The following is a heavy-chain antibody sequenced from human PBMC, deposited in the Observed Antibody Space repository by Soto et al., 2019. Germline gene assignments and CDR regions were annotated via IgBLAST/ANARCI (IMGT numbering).Heavy chain of an antibody. Sequence: QITLKESGPTRVKPTQTLTLTCTFSGFSLTSRPMGVGWIRQPPGKALEWLVFIYWDDDKRYSPSLKNRLTITKATSGNQVVLTMTNMDPVDTATYYCAHRLSGYNWNGGYFDYWGQGVFVTVSS. CDR1: GFSLTSRPMG. CDR2: IYWDDDK. D-gene: IGHD1-1*01. V-gene: IGHV2-5*02. J-gene: IGHJ4*02. CDR3: AHRLSGYNWNGGYFDY.